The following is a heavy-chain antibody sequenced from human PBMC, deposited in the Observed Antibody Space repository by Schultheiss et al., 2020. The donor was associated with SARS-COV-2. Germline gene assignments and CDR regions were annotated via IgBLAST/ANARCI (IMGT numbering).Heavy chain of an antibody. D-gene: IGHD6-13*01. CDR1: GVTFSSYA. J-gene: IGHJ6*02. CDR3: ARVQESSSWLLDV. V-gene: IGHV1-69*13. CDR2: IIPMFHTP. Sequence: SVKVSCKASGVTFSSYAIYWVRQAPGQGLQWMGGIIPMFHTPYYAQKFQGRVTIAADESTSTAYMELRSLRSDDTAVYYCARVQESSSWLLDVWGQGTTVTVSS.